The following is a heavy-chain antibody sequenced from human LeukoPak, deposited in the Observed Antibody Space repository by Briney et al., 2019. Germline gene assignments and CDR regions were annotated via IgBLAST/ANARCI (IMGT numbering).Heavy chain of an antibody. J-gene: IGHJ3*02. CDR3: ARDKGQWLVEGAFDI. Sequence: GGSLRLSCAASGFTVSSNYMSWVRQAPGRGLEWVSVIYSGGSTYYADSVKGRFTISRDNSKNTLFLQMNSLRAGDTAVYYCARDKGQWLVEGAFDIWGQGTMVTVSS. CDR1: GFTVSSNY. CDR2: IYSGGST. D-gene: IGHD6-19*01. V-gene: IGHV3-66*01.